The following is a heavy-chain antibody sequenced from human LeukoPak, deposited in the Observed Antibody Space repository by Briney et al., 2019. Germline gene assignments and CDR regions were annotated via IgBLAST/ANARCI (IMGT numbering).Heavy chain of an antibody. V-gene: IGHV3-21*01. J-gene: IGHJ6*03. CDR3: ARVSSTSGPNYYYYYYYMDV. Sequence: GGSLRLSCAASGFDFSIYRMNWVRQAPGKGLEWVSSISSSSSYIYYADSVKGRFTISRDNAKNSLYLQMNSLRAEDTAVYYCARVSSTSGPNYYYYYYYMDVWGKGTTVTVSS. CDR1: GFDFSIYR. D-gene: IGHD4/OR15-4a*01. CDR2: ISSSSSYI.